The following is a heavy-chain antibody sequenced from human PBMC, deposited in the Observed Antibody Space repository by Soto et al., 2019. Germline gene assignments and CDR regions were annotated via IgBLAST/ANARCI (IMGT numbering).Heavy chain of an antibody. CDR2: MNPNSGNT. D-gene: IGHD2-8*02. CDR1: GYTFTSYD. Sequence: QVQLVQSGAEVKKPGASVKVSCKASGYTFTSYDINWVRQATXQGLXXMGWMNPNSGNTGYAQKFQGRVTMTRNTSISTAYXXXXXXXXXXXXXXXXXXXXXXXXXXATWWXXXXFDPWGQGTLVTVSS. J-gene: IGHJ5*02. V-gene: IGHV1-8*01. CDR3: XXXXXXXXXXATWWXXXXFDP.